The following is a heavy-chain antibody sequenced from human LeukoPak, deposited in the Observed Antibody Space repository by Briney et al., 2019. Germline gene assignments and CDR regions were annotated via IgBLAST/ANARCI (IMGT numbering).Heavy chain of an antibody. CDR3: ARGKTIWGSYRNRIDAFDI. CDR2: IYTSGNT. CDR1: GGSISSGSYY. J-gene: IGHJ3*02. D-gene: IGHD3-16*02. Sequence: SETLSLTCTVSGGSISSGSYYWSWIRQPAGKGVEWIGHIYTSGNTNYNPSLKSRLTILVDTSKNQFSLKLSSVTAADTAVYYCARGKTIWGSYRNRIDAFDIWGHGTMVTVSS. V-gene: IGHV4-61*09.